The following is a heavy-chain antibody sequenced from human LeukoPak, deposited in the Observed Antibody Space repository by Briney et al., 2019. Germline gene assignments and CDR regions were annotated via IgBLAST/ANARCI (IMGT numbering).Heavy chain of an antibody. CDR2: ISWNSGSI. CDR3: AKDFEMATIEPLDP. Sequence: GRSLRLSCAASGFTFDEYAMHWVRQAPGKGLEWVSGISWNSGSIGYADSVKGRFTISRDNAKNSLYLQMNSLRAEDTALYYCAKDFEMATIEPLDPWGQGTLVTVSS. CDR1: GFTFDEYA. D-gene: IGHD5-24*01. J-gene: IGHJ5*02. V-gene: IGHV3-9*01.